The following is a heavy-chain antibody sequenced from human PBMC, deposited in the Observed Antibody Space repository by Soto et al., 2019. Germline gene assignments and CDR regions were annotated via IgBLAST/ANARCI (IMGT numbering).Heavy chain of an antibody. J-gene: IGHJ3*02. Sequence: QVQLQESGPGLVKPSQTLSLTCTVSGGSISSGGYYWSWIRQHPGKVLEWIGYIYYSGSTYYNPSLKRRVTISVDTSKNQFSLKLSSVTAADTAVYYCARDGAARWRAFDIWGQGTMVTVSS. CDR1: GGSISSGGYY. CDR3: ARDGAARWRAFDI. CDR2: IYYSGST. D-gene: IGHD6-6*01. V-gene: IGHV4-31*03.